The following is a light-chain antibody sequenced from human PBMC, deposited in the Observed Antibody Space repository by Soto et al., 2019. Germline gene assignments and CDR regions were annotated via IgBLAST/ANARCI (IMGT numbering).Light chain of an antibody. J-gene: IGKJ2*01. CDR3: RQYGSSPSYT. CDR1: QSVSSSSY. Sequence: EIVLTQSPGTLSLSPGERATLSCRASQSVSSSSYLAWYQQKPGQAPRLLIYGASSRATGIPDRFSGSGSATDYTLTISRLEPEDFAVDYCRQYGSSPSYTFRQGTKLEIK. CDR2: GAS. V-gene: IGKV3-20*01.